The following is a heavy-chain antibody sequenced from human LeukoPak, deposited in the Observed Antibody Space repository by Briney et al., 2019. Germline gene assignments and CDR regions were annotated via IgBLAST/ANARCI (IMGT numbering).Heavy chain of an antibody. Sequence: SETLSLTCAVYGGSFSSYYWYWIRQPPGKGLEWIGEINHSGTTYYNPSLKSRVTISVDTPKNQFSLKLSSVTAADTAVYYCAREGVGGNWFDPWGQGTLVTVSS. V-gene: IGHV4-34*01. CDR2: INHSGTT. CDR1: GGSFSSYY. D-gene: IGHD3-10*01. CDR3: AREGVGGNWFDP. J-gene: IGHJ5*02.